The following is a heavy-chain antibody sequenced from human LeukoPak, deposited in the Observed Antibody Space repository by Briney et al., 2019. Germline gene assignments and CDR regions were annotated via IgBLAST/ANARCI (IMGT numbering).Heavy chain of an antibody. V-gene: IGHV3-23*01. CDR1: GFTFSTYA. J-gene: IGHJ3*02. Sequence: AGYLSCSGAPAGFTFSTYAFSRVRPAPGQGLEWVSDSRDTGGSTNYVGSAKGRFTISRDNSKNTLHLHMNSLRVEDTAVYYCARKGNGALDIWGQRTMVTVSS. D-gene: IGHD1-1*01. CDR3: ARKGNGALDI. CDR2: SRDTGGST.